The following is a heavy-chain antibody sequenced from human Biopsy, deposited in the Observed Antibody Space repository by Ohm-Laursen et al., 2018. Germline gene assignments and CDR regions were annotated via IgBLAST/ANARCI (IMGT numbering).Heavy chain of an antibody. CDR2: VYYTGST. CDR1: GDSISSYY. D-gene: IGHD3-22*01. Sequence: SETLSLTCTVSGDSISSYYWSWLRQPPGKGLEWIGYVYYTGSTDYNFSLQSRVTISEDTSKNHFLLRLRSVTAADTAIYYCARDRGFYSDRTVPGYLDLWGRGTLVTVSS. V-gene: IGHV4-59*01. CDR3: ARDRGFYSDRTVPGYLDL. J-gene: IGHJ2*01.